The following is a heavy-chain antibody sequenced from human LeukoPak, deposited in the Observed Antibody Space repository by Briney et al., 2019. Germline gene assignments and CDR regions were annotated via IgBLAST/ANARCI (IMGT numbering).Heavy chain of an antibody. J-gene: IGHJ4*02. Sequence: SETLSLTCAVYGGSFSGYYWSWIRQPPGKGLEWIGEINHSGSTTYNPSPKSRVTISVDTSKNQFFLKLSSVTAADTAVYYCARAYYYDSSGYYLGLDYWGQGTLVTVSS. CDR3: ARAYYYDSSGYYLGLDY. V-gene: IGHV4-34*01. CDR2: INHSGST. CDR1: GGSFSGYY. D-gene: IGHD3-22*01.